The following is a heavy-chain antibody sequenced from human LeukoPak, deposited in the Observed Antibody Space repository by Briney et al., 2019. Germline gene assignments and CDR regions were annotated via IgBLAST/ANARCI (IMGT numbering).Heavy chain of an antibody. CDR2: INSDGSTT. J-gene: IGHJ6*04. D-gene: IGHD3-10*02. Sequence: GGSLRLSCAASGFTFSSYWMHWVRQAPGKGLVWVSRINSDGSTTTYADSVKGRFTISRDNAKNSLYLQMNSLRAEDTAVYYCAELGITMIGGVWGKGTTVTISS. CDR3: AELGITMIGGV. CDR1: GFTFSSYW. V-gene: IGHV3-74*01.